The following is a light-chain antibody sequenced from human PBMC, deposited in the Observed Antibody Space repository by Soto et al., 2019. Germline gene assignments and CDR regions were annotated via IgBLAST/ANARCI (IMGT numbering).Light chain of an antibody. J-gene: IGLJ1*01. CDR3: SSYAGSSNYV. Sequence: QSALTQPPSASGSPGQSVTISCTGTSSDVGGYNYVSWYQQHPGKAPKLIISEVSERPSGVPDRFSGSKSGNTASLTVSGLQAEDEADYYCSSYAGSSNYVFGTGTKVTVL. V-gene: IGLV2-8*01. CDR2: EVS. CDR1: SSDVGGYNY.